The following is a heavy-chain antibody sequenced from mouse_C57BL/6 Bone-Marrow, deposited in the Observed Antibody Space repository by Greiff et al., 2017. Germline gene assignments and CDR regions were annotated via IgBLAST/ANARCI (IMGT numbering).Heavy chain of an antibody. D-gene: IGHD1-1*01. V-gene: IGHV1-52*01. J-gene: IGHJ4*01. CDR1: GYTFTSYW. CDR3: ARGGNYATVVVDYYAMDY. Sequence: QVQLQQPGAELVRPGSSVKLSCKASGYTFTSYWMHWVKQRPIQGLEWIGNIDPSDSETHYNQKFKDKATLTVDKSSSTAYMQLSSLTSEDSAVYYCARGGNYATVVVDYYAMDYWGQGTSVTVSS. CDR2: IDPSDSET.